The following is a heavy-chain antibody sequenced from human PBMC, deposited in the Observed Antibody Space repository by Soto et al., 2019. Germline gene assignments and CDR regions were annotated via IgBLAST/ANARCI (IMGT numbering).Heavy chain of an antibody. D-gene: IGHD7-27*01. V-gene: IGHV3-30-3*01. CDR2: ISYDGTNK. J-gene: IGHJ4*02. Sequence: GGSLRLSCAASGFSFSISPMHWVRQAPGKGPEWVALISYDGTNKFYADSVKGRFTISRDNSKSTLYLQVDSLRPEDAAVYYCARDPKTSGGQNWAFNYFDSWGQGTLVTVSS. CDR3: ARDPKTSGGQNWAFNYFDS. CDR1: GFSFSISP.